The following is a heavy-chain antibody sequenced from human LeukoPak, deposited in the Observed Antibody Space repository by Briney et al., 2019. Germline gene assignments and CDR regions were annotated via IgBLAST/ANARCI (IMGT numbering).Heavy chain of an antibody. D-gene: IGHD2-15*01. J-gene: IGHJ4*02. Sequence: PSQTLSLTCAVSGGSISSGGYSWSWIRQPPGKGLEWIGYIYHSGSTYYNPSLKSRVTISVDRSKNQFSLKLSSVTAADTAVCYCASLGGCSGGSCYDYWGQGTLVTVSS. V-gene: IGHV4-30-2*01. CDR2: IYHSGST. CDR3: ASLGGCSGGSCYDY. CDR1: GGSISSGGYS.